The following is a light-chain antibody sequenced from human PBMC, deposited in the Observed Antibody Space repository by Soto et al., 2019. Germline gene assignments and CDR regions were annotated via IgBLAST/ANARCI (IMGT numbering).Light chain of an antibody. CDR1: QSTSSW. CDR2: KAS. CDR3: QQYNSYSFT. J-gene: IGKJ3*01. V-gene: IGKV1-5*03. Sequence: DIQMTQSPSTLSASVGDRVTITCRASQSTSSWLAWYQRKPGKAPKLLIYKASSLESGVPSRFSGSGSGTEFTLTISSLQPDDFATYYCQQYNSYSFTFGPGTKVDIK.